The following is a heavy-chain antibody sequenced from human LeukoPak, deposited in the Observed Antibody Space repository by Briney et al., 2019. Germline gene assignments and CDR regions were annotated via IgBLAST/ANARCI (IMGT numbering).Heavy chain of an antibody. CDR1: GFTFSRYG. Sequence: GGSLRLSCAASGFTFSRYGMHWVRQAPGKGLEWVALISYDGSNKYYADSVKGRFTISRDNSKNTLYLQMNSLRAEDTAVYYCAKDQRPMITFGGVIADWGQGTQVTVSS. J-gene: IGHJ4*02. CDR3: AKDQRPMITFGGVIAD. D-gene: IGHD3-16*02. CDR2: ISYDGSNK. V-gene: IGHV3-30*18.